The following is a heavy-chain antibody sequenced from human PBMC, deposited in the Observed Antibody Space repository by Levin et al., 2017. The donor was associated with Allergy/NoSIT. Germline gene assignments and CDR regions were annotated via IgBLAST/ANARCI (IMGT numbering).Heavy chain of an antibody. CDR2: IIPIFGTA. D-gene: IGHD5-12*01. CDR3: ARDDEYSGYDVVLPRY. Sequence: ASVKVSCKASGGTFSSYAISWVRQAPGQGLEWMGGIIPIFGTANYAQKFQGRVTITADESTSTAYMELSSLRSEDTAVYYCARDDEYSGYDVVLPRYWGQGTLVTVSS. CDR1: GGTFSSYA. J-gene: IGHJ4*02. V-gene: IGHV1-69*13.